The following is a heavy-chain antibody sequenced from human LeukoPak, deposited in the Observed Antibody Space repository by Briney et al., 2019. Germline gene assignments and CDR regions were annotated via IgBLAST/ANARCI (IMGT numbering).Heavy chain of an antibody. CDR2: ISSSGSTI. V-gene: IGHV3-48*03. J-gene: IGHJ4*02. Sequence: PGGSLRLSCVVSGFDFSGFSMSWVRQAPGKGLEWVSYISSSGSTIYYADSVKGRFTISRDNAKNSLYLQMNSLRPEDTAVYYCARDRLPSHQDDFDYWGQGTLVTVSS. CDR1: GFDFSGFS. CDR3: ARDRLPSHQDDFDY. D-gene: IGHD3-3*01.